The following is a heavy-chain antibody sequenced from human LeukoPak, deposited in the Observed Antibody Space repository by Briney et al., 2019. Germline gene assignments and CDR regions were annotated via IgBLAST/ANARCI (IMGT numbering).Heavy chain of an antibody. Sequence: EASVKVSCKVSGYTLTELSMQWVRQAPGKGLEWMGGFDPEDGERIYAQKFQGRVTMTEDTSTDTAYMELSSLRSEDTAVYYCVTVPGGSYYYYYMDVWGKGTTVTVSS. D-gene: IGHD2-8*02. CDR2: FDPEDGER. V-gene: IGHV1-24*01. J-gene: IGHJ6*03. CDR1: GYTLTELS. CDR3: VTVPGGSYYYYYMDV.